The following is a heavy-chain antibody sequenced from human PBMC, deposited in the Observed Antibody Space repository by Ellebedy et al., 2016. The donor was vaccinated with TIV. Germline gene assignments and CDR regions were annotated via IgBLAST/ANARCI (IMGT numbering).Heavy chain of an antibody. D-gene: IGHD2-15*01. J-gene: IGHJ3*02. V-gene: IGHV3-30-3*01. CDR2: ISYDGSNK. CDR3: AKDLVGGSWHDAFDI. Sequence: GESLKISXAASGFTFSSYAMHWVRQAPGKGLEWVAVISYDGSNKYYADSVKGRFTISRDNSKNTLYLQMNSLRAEDTAVYYCAKDLVGGSWHDAFDIWGQGTMVTVSS. CDR1: GFTFSSYA.